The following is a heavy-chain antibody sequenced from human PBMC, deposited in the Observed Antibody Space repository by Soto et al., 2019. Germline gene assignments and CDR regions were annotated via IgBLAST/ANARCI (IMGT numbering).Heavy chain of an antibody. V-gene: IGHV4-61*01. CDR3: ARAGLGDGSDY. CDR2: IYYSGST. J-gene: IGHJ4*02. CDR1: GGSVSSGSYY. D-gene: IGHD1-26*01. Sequence: QVQLQESGPGLVKPSETLSLTCTVSGGSVSSGSYYWSWIRQPPGKVLEWIGYIYYSGSTMYNPSLKIRVTISVDTSKNLFSLKLSSVTAADTAVYYCARAGLGDGSDYWGQGTLVTVSS.